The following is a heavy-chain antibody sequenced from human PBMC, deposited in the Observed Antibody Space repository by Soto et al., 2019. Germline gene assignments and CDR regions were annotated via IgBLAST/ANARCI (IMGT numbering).Heavy chain of an antibody. V-gene: IGHV3-15*01. Sequence: EVQLVESGGGLVKPGGSLRLSCAASGFTFSNAWMSWVRQAPGKGLEWVGRIKSKTDGGTTDYAAPVKGRFTISRDDSKNTLYLQMNSLKTEDAAVYYCTTEYYDFWSGSLNWFVPWGQGTLVTVSS. CDR1: GFTFSNAW. CDR2: IKSKTDGGTT. CDR3: TTEYYDFWSGSLNWFVP. J-gene: IGHJ5*02. D-gene: IGHD3-3*01.